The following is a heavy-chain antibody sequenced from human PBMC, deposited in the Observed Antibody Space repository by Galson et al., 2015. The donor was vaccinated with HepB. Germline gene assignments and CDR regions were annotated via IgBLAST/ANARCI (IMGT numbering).Heavy chain of an antibody. D-gene: IGHD7-27*01. V-gene: IGHV6-1*01. CDR1: GDSVSTHSAA. CDR3: AREWGDGFDI. J-gene: IGHJ3*02. CDR2: TYYRSKWYN. Sequence: CAISGDSVSTHSAAWNWIRQSPSRGLEWLGRTYYRSKWYNDYAISVKTRITINPDTSKNRCSLQLNSVTPEDTAVYYCAREWGDGFDIWGQGTMVTVSS.